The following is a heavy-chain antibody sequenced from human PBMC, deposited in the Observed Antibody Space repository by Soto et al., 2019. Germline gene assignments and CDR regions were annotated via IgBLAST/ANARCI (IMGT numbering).Heavy chain of an antibody. V-gene: IGHV4-34*01. J-gene: IGHJ4*02. Sequence: PSETLSLTCAVYGGSFSGYYWSWIRQPPGKGLEWIGEINHSGSTNYNPSLKSRVTISVDTSKNQFSLKLSSVTAADTAVYYCASRYSSGWREVGYFDYWGQGTLVTVS. CDR2: INHSGST. D-gene: IGHD6-19*01. CDR1: GGSFSGYY. CDR3: ASRYSSGWREVGYFDY.